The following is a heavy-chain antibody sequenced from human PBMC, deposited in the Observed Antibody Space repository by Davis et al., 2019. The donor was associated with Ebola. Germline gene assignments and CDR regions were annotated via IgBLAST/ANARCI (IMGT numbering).Heavy chain of an antibody. CDR1: GDSIRSTSYY. CDR2: IYYSGST. V-gene: IGHV4-39*07. Sequence: SETLSLTCTVSGDSIRSTSYYWGWIRQPPGTGLEWIGNIYYSGSTYYNPSLKSRVTISVDKSKNQFSLKLSSVTAADTAVYYCARVGVVVVAASLYYYYGMDVWGKGTTVTVSS. D-gene: IGHD2-15*01. J-gene: IGHJ6*04. CDR3: ARVGVVVVAASLYYYYGMDV.